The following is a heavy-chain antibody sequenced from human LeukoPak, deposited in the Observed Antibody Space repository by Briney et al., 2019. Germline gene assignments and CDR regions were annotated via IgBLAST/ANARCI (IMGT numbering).Heavy chain of an antibody. CDR1: GGSFSGYY. V-gene: IGHV4-34*01. CDR3: ARPSVYSGSYLFFDY. J-gene: IGHJ4*02. CDR2: INHSGST. Sequence: SETLSLTCAVYGGSFSGYYWSWIRQPPGKGLEWIGEINHSGSTNYNPSLKSRVTISVDTSKNQFSLKLSSVTAADTAVYYCARPSVYSGSYLFFDYWGQGTLVTVPS. D-gene: IGHD1-26*01.